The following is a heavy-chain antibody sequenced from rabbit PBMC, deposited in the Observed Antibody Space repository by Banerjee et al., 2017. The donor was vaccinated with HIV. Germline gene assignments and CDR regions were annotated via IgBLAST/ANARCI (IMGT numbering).Heavy chain of an antibody. Sequence: QEQLEESGGDLVKPEGSLTLTCTASGFSFSNGYVMCWVRQAPGKGLEWIACINTISGVPVYATRAKCRFTISKESWTTVALQMSSWTAADSASYLCAGDMAGAIGRNFGLWGQGALVTV. V-gene: IGHV1S45*01. J-gene: IGHJ4*01. D-gene: IGHD4-1*01. CDR1: GFSFSNGYV. CDR2: INTISGVP. CDR3: AGDMAGAIGRNFGL.